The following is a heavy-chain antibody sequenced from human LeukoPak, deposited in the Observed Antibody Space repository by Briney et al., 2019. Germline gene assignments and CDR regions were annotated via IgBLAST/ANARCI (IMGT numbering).Heavy chain of an antibody. CDR3: ARERGRNGDYDY. D-gene: IGHD1-1*01. Sequence: GGSLRLSXVASGITFSSYPMHWVRQAPGKGREYVSAISCGGGSPYYANDVKGRFTISRDNSKNTLYLQMGSLRAEDMAVYYCARERGRNGDYDYWGQGTLVTVSS. J-gene: IGHJ4*02. CDR1: GITFSSYP. V-gene: IGHV3-64*01. CDR2: ISCGGGSP.